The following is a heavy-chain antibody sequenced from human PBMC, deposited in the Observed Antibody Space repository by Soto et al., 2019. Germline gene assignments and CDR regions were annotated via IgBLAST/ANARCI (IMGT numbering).Heavy chain of an antibody. CDR3: ARRVTLPERFDY. Sequence: PSETLSLTCTVSGGSITRSTYYWGCIRQPPGKGLEWIGNIYYSGNTYYNPSLQSRVTISVDTSKNQFSLKLTSATAADTAVYYCARRVTLPERFDYWGQGALVTVSS. CDR2: IYYSGNT. V-gene: IGHV4-39*01. J-gene: IGHJ4*02. CDR1: GGSITRSTYY. D-gene: IGHD4-4*01.